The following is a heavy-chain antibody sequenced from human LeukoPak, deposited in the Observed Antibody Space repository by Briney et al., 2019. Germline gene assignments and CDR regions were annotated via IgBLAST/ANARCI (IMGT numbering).Heavy chain of an antibody. CDR3: AGIPVFGVVLHQEPV. CDR1: GYTFTGYY. J-gene: IGHJ6*04. Sequence: SVKVSCKASGYTFTGYYMHWVRQAPGQGLEWMGVFIPILGTANCTQKFQDRVTITADISTNTVNMELSSLRSEDTAVYFCAGIPVFGVVLHQEPVWGKGTTVTVSS. V-gene: IGHV1-69*10. CDR2: FIPILGTA. D-gene: IGHD3-3*01.